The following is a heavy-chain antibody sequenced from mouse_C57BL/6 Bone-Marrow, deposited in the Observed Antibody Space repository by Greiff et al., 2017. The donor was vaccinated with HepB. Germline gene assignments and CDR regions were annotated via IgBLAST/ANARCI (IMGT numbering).Heavy chain of an antibody. CDR3: ARHYYGKVDVDYFDY. J-gene: IGHJ2*01. V-gene: IGHV1-47*01. CDR2: FHPYNDDT. Sequence: QVQLQQSGAELVKPGASVKMSCKASGYTFTTYPIEWMKQNHGKSLEWIGNFHPYNDDTKYNEKFKGRATLTVEKSSSTVYLELSRLTSDDSAVYYCARHYYGKVDVDYFDYWGQGTTLTVSS. CDR1: GYTFTTYP. D-gene: IGHD1-1*01.